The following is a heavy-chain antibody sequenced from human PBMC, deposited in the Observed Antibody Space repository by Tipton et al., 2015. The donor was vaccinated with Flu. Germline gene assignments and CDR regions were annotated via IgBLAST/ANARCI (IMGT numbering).Heavy chain of an antibody. D-gene: IGHD3-10*01. V-gene: IGHV4-4*07. Sequence: TLSLTCTVSGGSVTSSYWSWIRQPAGKGLEWIGRMYTSGSTNYNPSLKSRLTMSVDASKQQFSLKLSSMTAADTAVYYCARGSGSGTFMIFDLWGQGTLVTVSS. CDR3: ARGSGSGTFMIFDL. CDR1: GGSVTSSY. J-gene: IGHJ4*02. CDR2: MYTSGST.